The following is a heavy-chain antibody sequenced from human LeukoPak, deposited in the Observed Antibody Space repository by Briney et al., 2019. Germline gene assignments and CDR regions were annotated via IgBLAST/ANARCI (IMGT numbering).Heavy chain of an antibody. CDR3: ARLTADGRLYFVD. CDR1: GFTVNSNY. D-gene: IGHD6-13*01. CDR2: LYNTENT. V-gene: IGHV3-53*01. Sequence: GGSLRLSCAASGFTVNSNYLSWVRQAPGKWLEWVSTLYNTENTYYANSVKARFSISRDNSKNTLFLQVNSLRAEDTAVYYCARLTADGRLYFVDWGPGTLVTVSS. J-gene: IGHJ4*02.